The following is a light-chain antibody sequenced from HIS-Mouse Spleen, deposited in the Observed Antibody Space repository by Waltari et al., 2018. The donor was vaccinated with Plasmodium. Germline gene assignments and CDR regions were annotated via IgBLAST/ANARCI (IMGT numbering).Light chain of an antibody. CDR1: QSVSSN. CDR3: QQYNNWPIT. Sequence: EIVMTQSPATLSVSPGERATLSCRASQSVSSNLAWYQQKPGQAPRLHNYGASIRATVIPARFSGSVSGTEFTLTISILQSEDCAVYYCQQYNNWPITFGQGTRLEIK. J-gene: IGKJ5*01. CDR2: GAS. V-gene: IGKV3D-15*03.